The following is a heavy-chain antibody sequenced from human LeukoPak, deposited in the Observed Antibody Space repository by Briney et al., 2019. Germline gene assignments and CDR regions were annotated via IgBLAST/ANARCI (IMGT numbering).Heavy chain of an antibody. Sequence: SDTLSLTCALSGHSISSSNWWDWIRQPPGKGLEWIGYIFYSGSTYFNPSPKNRVTKSVTTSKNQFPLKLSSVPAVDPARYSCARCLPEENWYFDLWGRGTLVTVSS. J-gene: IGHJ2*01. V-gene: IGHV4-28*01. CDR3: ARCLPEENWYFDL. CDR2: IFYSGST. D-gene: IGHD2-2*01. CDR1: GHSISSSNW.